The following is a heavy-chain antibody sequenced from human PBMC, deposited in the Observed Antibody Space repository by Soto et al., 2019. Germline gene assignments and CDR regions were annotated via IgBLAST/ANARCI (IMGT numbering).Heavy chain of an antibody. J-gene: IGHJ2*01. CDR3: ARDLGPYYYDSSDSGFDL. CDR1: GYTFTSYG. CDR2: ISAYNGNT. D-gene: IGHD3-22*01. V-gene: IGHV1-18*01. Sequence: ASVKVSCKASGYTFTSYGISWVRQAPGQGLEWMGWISAYNGNTNYAQKLQGRVTMTTDTSTSTAYMELRSLRSDDTAVYYCARDLGPYYYDSSDSGFDLWGRGTLVTVSS.